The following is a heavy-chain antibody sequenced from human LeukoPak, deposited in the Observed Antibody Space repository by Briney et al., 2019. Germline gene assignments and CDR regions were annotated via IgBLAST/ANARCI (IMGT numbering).Heavy chain of an antibody. J-gene: IGHJ5*02. V-gene: IGHV4-34*01. CDR3: ARGHSWFDP. CDR2: INHSGST. Sequence: SETLSLTCAVYGGSFSGYYWSWIRQPPGKGLEWIGEINHSGSTNYNPSLKSRVIISVDTSKNQFSLKLSSATAADTAVYYCARGHSWFDPWGQGTLVTVSS. CDR1: GGSFSGYY.